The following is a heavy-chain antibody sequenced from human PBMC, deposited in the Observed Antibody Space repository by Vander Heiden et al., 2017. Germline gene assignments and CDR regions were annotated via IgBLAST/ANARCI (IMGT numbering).Heavy chain of an antibody. CDR1: GFTVSSNY. D-gene: IGHD3-3*01. J-gene: IGHJ6*02. CDR2: IYSGGST. CDR3: ASTMLGVNYGMDV. V-gene: IGHV3-53*01. Sequence: EVQLVESGGGLIQPRGSLRLSCAASGFTVSSNYMSWVRQAPGKGLEWVSVIYSGGSTYYADSVKGRFTISRDNAKNTLYLQMNSLRAEDTAVYYCASTMLGVNYGMDVWGQGNTVTVSS.